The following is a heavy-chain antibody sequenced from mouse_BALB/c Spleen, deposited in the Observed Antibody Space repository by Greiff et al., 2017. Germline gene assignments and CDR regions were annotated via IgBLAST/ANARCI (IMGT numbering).Heavy chain of an antibody. CDR2: IWAGGST. V-gene: IGHV2-9*02. CDR1: GYLLTSYG. Sequence: QVKLGESGPGLVAPPPSLSLTCTVSGYLLTSYGVHRVRQPPGKGLEWLGVIWAGGSTNYNSALMSRLSISKDNSKCQVFLKMNSLQTDDTAMYYCARYRYDGSWFAYWGQGTLVTVSA. D-gene: IGHD2-14*01. J-gene: IGHJ3*01. CDR3: ARYRYDGSWFAY.